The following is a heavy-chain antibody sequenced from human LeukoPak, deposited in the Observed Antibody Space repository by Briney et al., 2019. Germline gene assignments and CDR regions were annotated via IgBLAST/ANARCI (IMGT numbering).Heavy chain of an antibody. Sequence: ASVKVSCKASGYTFTGYYMHWVRQAPGQGLEWIGWINPNTGDTNYAQNFQGRVTMIRDASISTADMELNRLRSDDTAVYYCARGYCTNGVCYNDYWGQGTLVTVSS. D-gene: IGHD2-8*01. V-gene: IGHV1-2*02. J-gene: IGHJ4*02. CDR2: INPNTGDT. CDR3: ARGYCTNGVCYNDY. CDR1: GYTFTGYY.